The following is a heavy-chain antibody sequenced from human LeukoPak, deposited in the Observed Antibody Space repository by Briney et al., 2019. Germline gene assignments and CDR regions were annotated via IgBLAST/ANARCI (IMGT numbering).Heavy chain of an antibody. D-gene: IGHD3-3*01. J-gene: IGHJ4*02. CDR3: ARGPYDFWSGYHYPH. CDR2: MNPNSGNT. V-gene: IGHV1-8*01. CDR1: GYTFTSYD. Sequence: ASVKVSCKASGYTFTSYDINWVRQATGQGLEWMGWMNPNSGNTGYAQKFQGRVTMTRNTSISTAYMELSSLRSEDTAMYYCARGPYDFWSGYHYPHWGQGTLVTVSS.